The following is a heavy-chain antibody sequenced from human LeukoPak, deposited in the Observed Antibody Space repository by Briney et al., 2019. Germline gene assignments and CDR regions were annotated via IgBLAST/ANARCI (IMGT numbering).Heavy chain of an antibody. Sequence: SETLSLTCTVSGGSISDYYWSWIRRPPGKGLEWIGYVYSTGSTNCNPYLKSRGTISVHTPKNQSPLRLRFVTAADTALYYCARHPYSSNAFYSWGQGTLVTVSS. D-gene: IGHD6-13*01. CDR1: GGSISDYY. V-gene: IGHV4-59*08. CDR3: ARHPYSSNAFYS. CDR2: VYSTGST. J-gene: IGHJ4*02.